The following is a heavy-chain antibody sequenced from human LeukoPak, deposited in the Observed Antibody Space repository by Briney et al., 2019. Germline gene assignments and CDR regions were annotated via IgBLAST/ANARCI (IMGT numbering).Heavy chain of an antibody. Sequence: SETLSLTCTVSGGSISSYYWSWIRQPPGKGLEWMGYIYYSGSTNYNPSLKSRVTISVDTSKNQFSLKLSSVTAADTAVYYCARRRRYYYDSSGYYFDYWGQGTLVTVSS. CDR1: GGSISSYY. CDR2: IYYSGST. CDR3: ARRRRYYYDSSGYYFDY. V-gene: IGHV4-59*08. D-gene: IGHD3-22*01. J-gene: IGHJ4*02.